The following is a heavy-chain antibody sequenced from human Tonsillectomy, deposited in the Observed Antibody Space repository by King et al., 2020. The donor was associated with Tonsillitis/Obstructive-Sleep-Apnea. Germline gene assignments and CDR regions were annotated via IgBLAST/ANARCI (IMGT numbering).Heavy chain of an antibody. J-gene: IGHJ4*02. CDR1: GFTFSSYW. D-gene: IGHD5-18*01. CDR3: AREGLEDTAMVVDY. CDR2: IKSDGSST. V-gene: IGHV3-74*01. Sequence: VQLVESGGGLVQPGGFLRLSCAASGFTFSSYWMHWVRQAPGKGLVWVSRIKSDGSSTIYADSLKGRFTISRDNAKNTLYLQMNSLRAEDTAVYYCAREGLEDTAMVVDYWGQGTLVTVSS.